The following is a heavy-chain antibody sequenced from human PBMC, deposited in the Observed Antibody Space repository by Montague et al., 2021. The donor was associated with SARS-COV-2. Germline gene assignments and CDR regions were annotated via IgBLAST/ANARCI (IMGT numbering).Heavy chain of an antibody. Sequence: SLSLSCAASGFTFSAYYMAWVRQAPGKGLEWVASMSEDGRQKYYVDSVKGRFTISRDNAESSLSLQMNTLRAEDTAIYYCAKHLGDVGATCFDQWGQGTLVTVSS. CDR1: GFTFSAYY. D-gene: IGHD1-26*01. V-gene: IGHV3-7*01. CDR3: AKHLGDVGATCFDQ. CDR2: MSEDGRQK. J-gene: IGHJ4*02.